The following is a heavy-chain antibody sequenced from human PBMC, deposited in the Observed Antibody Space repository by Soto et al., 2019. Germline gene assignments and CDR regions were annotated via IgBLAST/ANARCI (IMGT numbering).Heavy chain of an antibody. CDR1: GFTFSSYW. CDR2: IKQDGGEK. CDR3: AREIVVARGASYFDY. Sequence: EVQLVESGGNLAQPGGSLRFSCVASGFTFSSYWMTWVRQAPGKGLEWVGNIKQDGGEKNYVDSVKGRFTISRDNAKNSVYLQMNSLRAEDTAVYYCAREIVVARGASYFDYWGPGTLVTVSS. D-gene: IGHD2-2*01. J-gene: IGHJ4*02. V-gene: IGHV3-7*04.